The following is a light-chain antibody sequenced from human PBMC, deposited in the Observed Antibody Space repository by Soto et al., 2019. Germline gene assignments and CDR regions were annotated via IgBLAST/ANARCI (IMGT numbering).Light chain of an antibody. J-gene: IGKJ5*01. Sequence: DIQMTQSPFSLSASVGDRVTITCRASRSINIFLNWYQQKPGGAPKLLIYSASTLQTGVPSRFTGSGSGTDFTLSISSLQPEDTATYYCQQGYGIPFTFGQGTRLEIQ. CDR2: SAS. CDR3: QQGYGIPFT. V-gene: IGKV1-39*01. CDR1: RSINIF.